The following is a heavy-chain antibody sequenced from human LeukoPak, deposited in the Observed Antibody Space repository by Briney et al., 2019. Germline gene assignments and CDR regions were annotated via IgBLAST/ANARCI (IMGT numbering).Heavy chain of an antibody. CDR1: GFTFSSYE. Sequence: GGSLRLSCAASGFTFSSYEMNWVRQAPGKGLEWVSYISFISSTIYYADSVKGRFTISRDNAKNTVFLQMSSLRAEDTALYYCARKSASGNYPLDYWGQGTLVTVSS. CDR3: ARKSASGNYPLDY. J-gene: IGHJ4*02. D-gene: IGHD3-10*01. V-gene: IGHV3-48*03. CDR2: ISFISSTI.